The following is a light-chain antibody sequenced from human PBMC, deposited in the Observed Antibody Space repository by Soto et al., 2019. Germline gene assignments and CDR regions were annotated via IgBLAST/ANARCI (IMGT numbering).Light chain of an antibody. Sequence: AIRMTQSPSSLSASTGDRVTITCRASQGISSYLAWYQQKPGKDPKLLIYAASTLQSGVPSRFSGSGSWTDFTLTISCLQSEDFATYDCQQSFSPRLSFGGETKVDSK. J-gene: IGKJ4*01. CDR1: QGISSY. CDR2: AAS. CDR3: QQSFSPRLS. V-gene: IGKV1-8*01.